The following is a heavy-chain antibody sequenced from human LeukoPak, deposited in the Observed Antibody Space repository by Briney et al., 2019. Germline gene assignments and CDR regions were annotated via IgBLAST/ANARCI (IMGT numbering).Heavy chain of an antibody. D-gene: IGHD2/OR15-2a*01. V-gene: IGHV4-61*08. J-gene: IGHJ3*01. CDR3: AREQYLAYDVFGF. CDR1: GGSISSGDYY. Sequence: SETLSLTCTVSGGSISSGDYYWSWIRQSPGRELEWIGYVHSSGTTSFNPSLKSRVTMLVDTSKNQFSLRLTSMTAADTALYFCAREQYLAYDVFGFWGRGTMVTVSS. CDR2: VHSSGTT.